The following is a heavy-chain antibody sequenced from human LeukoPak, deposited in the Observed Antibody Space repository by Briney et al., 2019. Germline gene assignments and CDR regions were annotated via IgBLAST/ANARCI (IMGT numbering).Heavy chain of an antibody. CDR3: ARHGIAVAGSFDY. CDR1: GGSISSSSYY. Sequence: SETLSLTCTVFGGSISSSSYYWGWIRQPPGKGLEWIGSIYYSGSTYYNPSLKSRVTISVDTSKNQFSLKLSSVTAADTAVYYCARHGIAVAGSFDYWGQGTLVTVSS. D-gene: IGHD6-19*01. J-gene: IGHJ4*02. CDR2: IYYSGST. V-gene: IGHV4-39*01.